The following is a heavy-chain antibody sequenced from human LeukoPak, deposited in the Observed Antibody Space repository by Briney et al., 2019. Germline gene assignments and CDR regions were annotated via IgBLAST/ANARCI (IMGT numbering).Heavy chain of an antibody. CDR1: GYTFTSYD. CDR3: ARARRRDGYNKGSNWFDP. CDR2: MNPNSGNT. V-gene: IGHV1-8*01. Sequence: ASVKVSCKASGYTFTSYDINWVRQATGQGLEWMGWMNPNSGNTGYAQKFQGRVTMTRNTSISTAYMELSSLRSEDTAVYYCARARRRDGYNKGSNWFDPWGQGTLVTVSS. D-gene: IGHD5-24*01. J-gene: IGHJ5*02.